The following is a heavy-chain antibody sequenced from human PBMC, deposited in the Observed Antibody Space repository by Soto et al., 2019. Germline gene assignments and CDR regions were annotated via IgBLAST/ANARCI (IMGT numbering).Heavy chain of an antibody. CDR3: ARWTYCGGDCYWLDF. Sequence: SEILSLTCTASGGSMSTYYWNWIRQAPGQGLEWIGNIYYSGSANYDPSLRSRVTISLNTSKNQFSLNLNSVTAADTAIYYCARWTYCGGDCYWLDFWGQGTLVTVSS. CDR2: IYYSGSA. V-gene: IGHV4-59*01. D-gene: IGHD2-21*02. CDR1: GGSMSTYY. J-gene: IGHJ4*02.